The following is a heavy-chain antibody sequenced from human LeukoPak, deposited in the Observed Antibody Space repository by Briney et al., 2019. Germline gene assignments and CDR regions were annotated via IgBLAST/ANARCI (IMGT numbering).Heavy chain of an antibody. CDR3: ASLTGYSSSWYYYYYYYMDV. CDR2: IKQDGSEK. V-gene: IGHV3-7*01. CDR1: GFTFSSHG. J-gene: IGHJ6*03. D-gene: IGHD6-13*01. Sequence: GGSLRLSCAASGFTFSSHGMNWVRQAPGKGLEWVANIKQDGSEKYYVDSVKGRFTISRDNAKNSLYLQMNSLRAEDTAVYYCASLTGYSSSWYYYYYYYMDVWGKGTTVTVSS.